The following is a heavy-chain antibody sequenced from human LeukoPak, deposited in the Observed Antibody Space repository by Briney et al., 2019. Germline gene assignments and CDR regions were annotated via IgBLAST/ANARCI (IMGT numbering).Heavy chain of an antibody. Sequence: SVKVSCKASGGTFSSYAISWVRQAPGQGLEWMGGISPIFGTANYAQKFQGRVTITADESTSTAYMELSSLRSEDTAVYYCARWDYGSGSYYNGVDYWGQGTLVTVSS. CDR1: GGTFSSYA. CDR3: ARWDYGSGSYYNGVDY. J-gene: IGHJ4*02. CDR2: ISPIFGTA. D-gene: IGHD3-10*01. V-gene: IGHV1-69*13.